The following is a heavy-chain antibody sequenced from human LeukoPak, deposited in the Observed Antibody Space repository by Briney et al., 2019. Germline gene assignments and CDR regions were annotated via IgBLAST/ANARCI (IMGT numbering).Heavy chain of an antibody. CDR1: GYSFTSYW. J-gene: IGHJ4*01. Sequence: SLNISCKGSGYSFTSYWIGWVRQMPGKCLEWMGIIYPCYSDTRYSPSVQGQVTISADKSISTAYLQWSSLKASDTAMYYCARHSSQAVLSDYWGHGTPVTVSS. V-gene: IGHV5-51*01. CDR2: IYPCYSDT. CDR3: ARHSSQAVLSDY. D-gene: IGHD2/OR15-2a*01.